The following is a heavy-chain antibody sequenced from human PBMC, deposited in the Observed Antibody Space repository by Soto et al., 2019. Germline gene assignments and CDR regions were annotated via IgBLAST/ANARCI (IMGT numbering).Heavy chain of an antibody. D-gene: IGHD2-8*01. J-gene: IGHJ4*02. Sequence: PGGSLRLSCAASGFTFGSYWMHWVRQAPGKGLVWVSRINPDGTSTHYADSVQGRFTISRDSAKNTLHLQMNSLRAEDTALYYCARQYTNDPVDSWGKGTLGTV. V-gene: IGHV3-74*01. CDR1: GFTFGSYW. CDR2: INPDGTST. CDR3: ARQYTNDPVDS.